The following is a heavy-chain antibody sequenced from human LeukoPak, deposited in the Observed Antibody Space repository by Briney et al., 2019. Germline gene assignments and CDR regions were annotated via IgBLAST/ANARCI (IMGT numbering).Heavy chain of an antibody. J-gene: IGHJ5*02. CDR1: GGSFSGYY. D-gene: IGHD6-19*01. Sequence: PSETLSLTCAVYGGSFSGYYWSWIRQPPGKGLEWIGEINHSGNTKYNPSLKSRVTISVDTSKNQFSLKLSSVTAADTAVYYCARVKTAVAGTGGWFDPWGQGTLVTVSS. V-gene: IGHV4-34*01. CDR3: ARVKTAVAGTGGWFDP. CDR2: INHSGNT.